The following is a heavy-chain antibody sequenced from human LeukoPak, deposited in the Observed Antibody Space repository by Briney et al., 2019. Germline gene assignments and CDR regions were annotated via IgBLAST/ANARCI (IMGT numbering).Heavy chain of an antibody. V-gene: IGHV1-46*01. Sequence: ASVKVSCKSSGYTFTSYYMYWVRQAPGQGLEWMGIINPSGGSTSYAQKFQGRVTMTRDTSTSTVYMGLSSLRSEDTAVYYCARDSGMVRGTVDYWGQGTLVTVSS. J-gene: IGHJ4*02. CDR3: ARDSGMVRGTVDY. D-gene: IGHD3-10*01. CDR1: GYTFTSYY. CDR2: INPSGGST.